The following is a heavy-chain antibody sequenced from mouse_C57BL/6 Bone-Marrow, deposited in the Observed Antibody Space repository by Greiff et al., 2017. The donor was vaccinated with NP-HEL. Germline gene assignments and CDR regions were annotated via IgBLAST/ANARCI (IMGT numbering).Heavy chain of an antibody. CDR1: GFTFSSYA. CDR2: ISDGGSYT. V-gene: IGHV5-4*03. D-gene: IGHD2-4*01. J-gene: IGHJ4*01. Sequence: EVKLVESGGGLVKPGGSLKLSCAASGFTFSSYAMSWVRQTPEQRLEWVATISDGGSYTYYPDNVKGRFTLSRDNAKNNLYLQMSHLKSEDTAMYYCARRAMITTGLYYAMDYWGQGTSVTVSS. CDR3: ARRAMITTGLYYAMDY.